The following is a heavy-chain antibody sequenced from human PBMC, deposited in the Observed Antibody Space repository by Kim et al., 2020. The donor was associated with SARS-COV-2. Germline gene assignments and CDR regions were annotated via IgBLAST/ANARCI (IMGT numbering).Heavy chain of an antibody. CDR3: GRRAVAGASYHFDY. D-gene: IGHD6-19*01. CDR2: IYPGDSDT. V-gene: IGHV5-51*01. Sequence: GESLKISCKGSGYTFTNYWIGWVRQMPGKGLEWMGIIYPGDSDTRYSPSFQSQVTISADRSISTAYLQWSSLKASDTAMYYCGRRAVAGASYHFDYWGQGPLVTVSS. CDR1: GYTFTNYW. J-gene: IGHJ4*02.